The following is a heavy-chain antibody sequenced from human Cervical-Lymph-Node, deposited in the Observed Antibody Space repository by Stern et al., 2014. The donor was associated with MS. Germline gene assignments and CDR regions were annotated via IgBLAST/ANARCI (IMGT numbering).Heavy chain of an antibody. CDR3: ARGGWLRSYFFDY. J-gene: IGHJ4*02. D-gene: IGHD5-12*01. CDR2: ISGST. Sequence: VQLQESGPGLVRPSQTLSLTCTVSGASLSSGLYSWSWIRQLPGKGLEWIGYISGSTYYNPSLKSRVTISVDTSENQVSLKVTSVTAADTAVYYCARGGWLRSYFFDYWGQGARVTVSS. V-gene: IGHV4-31*03. CDR1: GASLSSGLYS.